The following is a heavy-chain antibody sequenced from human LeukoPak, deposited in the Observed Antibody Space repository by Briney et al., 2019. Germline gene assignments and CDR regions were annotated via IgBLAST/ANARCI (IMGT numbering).Heavy chain of an antibody. V-gene: IGHV3-23*01. CDR1: GFTFSGYT. J-gene: IGHJ4*02. Sequence: PGGSLRLSCAASGFTFSGYTMSWVRQAPGKGLEWVSAISGGGEKTYYADSVKGRFTISRDNSKGTLYLQMNSLGAEDSALYHCARDFYDSSGYYYDYWGQGTLVTVSS. CDR3: ARDFYDSSGYYYDY. D-gene: IGHD3-22*01. CDR2: ISGGGEKT.